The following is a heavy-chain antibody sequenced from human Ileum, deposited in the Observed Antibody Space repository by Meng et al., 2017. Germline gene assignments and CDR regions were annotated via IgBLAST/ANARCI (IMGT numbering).Heavy chain of an antibody. J-gene: IGHJ4*02. V-gene: IGHV1-3*01. Sequence: QVQLVRSGAGVQKPGASGTVSCKASGYTFTTYAKHWVRQAPGQGLEWMGWINVDNGDTRYSQKFQGRLTITRDTSASTAYLELSSLTSEDTAVYYCARNTVGTTTLDYWGQGTLVTVSS. D-gene: IGHD1-1*01. CDR1: GYTFTTYA. CDR3: ARNTVGTTTLDY. CDR2: INVDNGDT.